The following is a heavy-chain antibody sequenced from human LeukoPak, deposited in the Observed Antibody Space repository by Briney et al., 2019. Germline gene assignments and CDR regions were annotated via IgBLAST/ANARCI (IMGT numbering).Heavy chain of an antibody. D-gene: IGHD4/OR15-4a*01. Sequence: GGSLRLSCATSGFTFSNAWMSWVRQAPGKGLEWVGRIKSKTDGGTTDYAAPVKDRFTISRDDSKNTLYLQMNSLKTEDTAVYYRTTDPSRYGDHLGNWGQGTLVTVSS. V-gene: IGHV3-15*01. CDR3: TTDPSRYGDHLGN. CDR1: GFTFSNAW. CDR2: IKSKTDGGTT. J-gene: IGHJ4*02.